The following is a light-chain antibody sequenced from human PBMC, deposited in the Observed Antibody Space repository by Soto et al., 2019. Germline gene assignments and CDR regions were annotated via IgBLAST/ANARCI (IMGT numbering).Light chain of an antibody. Sequence: QAVLTHPASVSGSPGQAITISCTGTSSDVGGYKYVSWYQQHPGKAPKLMIYEVSNRPSGVSNRFSGSKSGNTASLTISGLQAEEEADYYCSSYSSSSNIVFGTGTKVTXL. V-gene: IGLV2-14*01. CDR1: SSDVGGYKY. CDR2: EVS. J-gene: IGLJ1*01. CDR3: SSYSSSSNIV.